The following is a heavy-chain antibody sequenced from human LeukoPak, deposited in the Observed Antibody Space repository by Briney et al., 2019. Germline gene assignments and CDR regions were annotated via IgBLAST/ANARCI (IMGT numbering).Heavy chain of an antibody. Sequence: GGSLRLSCAASGFTFSSYSMNWVRQAPGKGLEWVSAITGGGGSTYYADSVKGRFTISRDNSKNTLYLQMNRLRVDDTAVYYCAKGARSSGWYSCVDYWGQGTLVTVSS. D-gene: IGHD6-19*01. CDR1: GFTFSSYS. V-gene: IGHV3-23*01. CDR3: AKGARSSGWYSCVDY. J-gene: IGHJ4*02. CDR2: ITGGGGST.